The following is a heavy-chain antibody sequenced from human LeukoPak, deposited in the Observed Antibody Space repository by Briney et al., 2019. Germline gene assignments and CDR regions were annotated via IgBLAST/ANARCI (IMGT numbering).Heavy chain of an antibody. CDR3: ARAEQWLENYYYMDV. J-gene: IGHJ6*03. D-gene: IGHD6-19*01. CDR2: INPNSGNT. Sequence: VASVKVSCKASGYTFSNYDINWVRQAPGQGLEWMGWINPNSGNTGYAQKFQGRVTITRKNSITTAYMELSSLRSEDTAVYYCARAEQWLENYYYMDVWGKGTTVTVSS. CDR1: GYTFSNYD. V-gene: IGHV1-8*02.